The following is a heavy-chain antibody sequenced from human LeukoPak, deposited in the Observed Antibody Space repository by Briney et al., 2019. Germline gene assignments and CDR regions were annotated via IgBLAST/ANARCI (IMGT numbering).Heavy chain of an antibody. D-gene: IGHD5-12*01. Sequence: TGGSLRLSCVASGFTFRKFAMRWLRQAPGKGLEWVSVISGSGGSTFYSDSVKGRFTISRDNSKNTLYLQMNSLRPEDPALCDCSREAPTDIPLAGPEASWGQGTLVTVSS. CDR2: ISGSGGST. CDR1: GFTFRKFA. V-gene: IGHV3-23*01. CDR3: SREAPTDIPLAGPEAS. J-gene: IGHJ5*02.